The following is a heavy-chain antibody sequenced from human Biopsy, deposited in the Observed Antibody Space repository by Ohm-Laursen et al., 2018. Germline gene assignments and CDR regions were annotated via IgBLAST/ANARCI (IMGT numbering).Heavy chain of an antibody. J-gene: IGHJ4*02. V-gene: IGHV3-9*01. D-gene: IGHD3-16*01. CDR3: VRSLRNYDFLDS. CDR2: LTWNSGTI. CDR1: GFNFNDYA. Sequence: SLRLSCAATGFNFNDYAMHWIRQGPGKGLEWVAGLTWNSGTIAYAGSVRGRFTISRDNAKNSLYLQMNNLTSEDTALYYCVRSLRNYDFLDSWGQGTLVSVSS.